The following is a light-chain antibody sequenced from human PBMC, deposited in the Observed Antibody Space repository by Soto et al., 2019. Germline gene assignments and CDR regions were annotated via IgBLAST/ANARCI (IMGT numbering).Light chain of an antibody. V-gene: IGKV3-15*01. CDR2: GAY. CDR1: QRVSSA. CDR3: QQFENWPWT. J-gene: IGKJ1*01. Sequence: EIVMTQSPATLSVSPGDTATLSCRASQRVSSALAWYQQKPGQAPRLLIYGAYNRATGIPARFRGTGSGTEFTLTISGLQSEDFAVYYCQQFENWPWTFGQGTKVDIK.